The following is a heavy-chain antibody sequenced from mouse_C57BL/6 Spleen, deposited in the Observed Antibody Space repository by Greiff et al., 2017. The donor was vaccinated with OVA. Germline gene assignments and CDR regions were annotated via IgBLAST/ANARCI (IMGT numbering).Heavy chain of an antibody. D-gene: IGHD1-1*01. CDR2: IDPSDSYT. CDR3: ARSKLLRGYAMDY. J-gene: IGHJ4*01. V-gene: IGHV1-69*01. Sequence: VQLQQPGAELVMPGASVKLSCKASGYTFTSYWMHWVKQRPGQGLEWIGEIDPSDSYTNYNQKFKGKSTLTVDKSSSTAYMQLSSLTSEDSAVYYCARSKLLRGYAMDYWGQGTSVTVSS. CDR1: GYTFTSYW.